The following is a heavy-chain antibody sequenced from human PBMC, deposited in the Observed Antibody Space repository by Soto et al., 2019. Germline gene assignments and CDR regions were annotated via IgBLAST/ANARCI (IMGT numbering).Heavy chain of an antibody. CDR1: GFTFSDYY. CDR3: SRGGGGGLFDL. CDR2: ISPKGTYR. V-gene: IGHV3-11*06. D-gene: IGHD2-21*01. Sequence: QVQLVESGGGLVKPGGSLRLSCATSGFTFSDYYMSWIRQAPGKGLEFVSYISPKGTYRTYADSVKGRFTIPRDNAKNSLYLQVNSLRAEDTAVYYCSRGGGGGLFDLWGQGTFVTVSS. J-gene: IGHJ5*02.